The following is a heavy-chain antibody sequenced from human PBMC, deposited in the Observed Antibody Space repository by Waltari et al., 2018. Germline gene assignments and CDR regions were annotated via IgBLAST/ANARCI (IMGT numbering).Heavy chain of an antibody. J-gene: IGHJ4*02. D-gene: IGHD3-10*01. CDR2: IWYDGSNK. CDR3: AKSMVRGVITANYFDY. V-gene: IGHV3-30*02. CDR1: GFTFSSYG. Sequence: QVQLVESGGGVVQPGGSLRLSCAASGFTFSSYGMHWVRQAPGKGLEWVAVIWYDGSNKYYADSVKGRFTISRDNSKNTLYLQMNSLRAEDTAVYYCAKSMVRGVITANYFDYWGQGTLVTVSS.